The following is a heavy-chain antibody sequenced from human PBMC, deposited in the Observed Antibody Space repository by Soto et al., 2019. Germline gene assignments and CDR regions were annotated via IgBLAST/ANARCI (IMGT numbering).Heavy chain of an antibody. CDR1: GGSFRGYY. CDR3: ARVQNYYDSSGYAY. V-gene: IGHV4-34*01. D-gene: IGHD3-22*01. Sequence: SETLSLTCAVYGGSFRGYYWSWIRQPPGKGLEWIGEINHSGSTNYNPSLKSRVTISVDTSKNQFSLKLSSVTAADTAVYYCARVQNYYDSSGYAYWGQGTLVTVSS. J-gene: IGHJ4*02. CDR2: INHSGST.